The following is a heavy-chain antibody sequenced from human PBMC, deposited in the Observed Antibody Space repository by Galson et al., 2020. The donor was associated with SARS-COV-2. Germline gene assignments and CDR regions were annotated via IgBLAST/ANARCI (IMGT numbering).Heavy chain of an antibody. D-gene: IGHD1-26*01. CDR2: ISYDGST. CDR1: IGSMTSHY. CDR3: AKLAEGRRSSDDY. J-gene: IGHJ4*02. V-gene: IGHV4-59*08. Sequence: ETSETLSLTCAVSIGSMTSHYWSWIRQAPGKGLEWIGYISYDGSTTYKPSLKSRVTISIDTSKNQFSLRLTSVTAADAALYYCAKLAEGRRSSDDYWGQGTRVTVSS.